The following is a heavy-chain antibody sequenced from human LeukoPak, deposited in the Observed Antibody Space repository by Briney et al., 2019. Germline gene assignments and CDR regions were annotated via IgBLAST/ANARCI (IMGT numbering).Heavy chain of an antibody. CDR2: ISGSGGST. CDR3: AKSILTGYYYYYYGMDV. J-gene: IGHJ6*02. CDR1: GFTFSSYA. D-gene: IGHD3-9*01. V-gene: IGHV3-23*01. Sequence: GGSLRLSCAASGFTFSSYAMSWVRQAPRKGLEWVSAISGSGGSTYYADSVKGRFTITRDNSKNTLYLQMNSLRAKDTAVYYCAKSILTGYYYYYYGMDVWGQGTTVIVS.